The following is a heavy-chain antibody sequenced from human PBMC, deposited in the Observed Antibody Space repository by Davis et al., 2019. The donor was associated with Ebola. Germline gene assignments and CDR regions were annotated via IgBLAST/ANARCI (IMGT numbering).Heavy chain of an antibody. CDR1: GFTFSSSA. D-gene: IGHD6-13*01. J-gene: IGHJ4*02. CDR2: ISYDGSNK. V-gene: IGHV3-30-3*02. Sequence: GESLKISCAASGFTFSSSAMHWVRQAPGKGLEWVAFISYDGSNKYYADSVKGRFTISRDNSKNTLFLQLNSLRGEDTAVYHCAKETRWYGGYYFDSWGQGTLVTVSS. CDR3: AKETRWYGGYYFDS.